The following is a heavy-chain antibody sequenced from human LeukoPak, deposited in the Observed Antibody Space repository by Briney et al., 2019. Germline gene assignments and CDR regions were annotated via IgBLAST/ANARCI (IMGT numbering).Heavy chain of an antibody. Sequence: ASVKVSCKASGYTFTSYGISWVRQAPGQGLEWMGWISAYNGNTNYAQKLQGRVTMTTDTSTSTGYMELRSLRSDDTAVYYCAGYKGVPAAILGYWFDPWGQGTLVTVSS. D-gene: IGHD2-2*01. CDR2: ISAYNGNT. CDR1: GYTFTSYG. CDR3: AGYKGVPAAILGYWFDP. V-gene: IGHV1-18*01. J-gene: IGHJ5*01.